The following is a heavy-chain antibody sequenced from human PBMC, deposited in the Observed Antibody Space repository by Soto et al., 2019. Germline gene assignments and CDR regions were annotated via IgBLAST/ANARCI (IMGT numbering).Heavy chain of an antibody. CDR3: AKEVTAARPYYFDY. J-gene: IGHJ4*02. V-gene: IGHV3-23*01. CDR2: ISASGAYT. D-gene: IGHD6-6*01. Sequence: GGSLRLSCAASGFTFSSYAVSWARQTPGKGLEWVSTISASGAYTYYADSVKGRFTISRDNSKNTLYLQMRSLRAGDTATYYCAKEVTAARPYYFDYWGQGTLVTVSS. CDR1: GFTFSSYA.